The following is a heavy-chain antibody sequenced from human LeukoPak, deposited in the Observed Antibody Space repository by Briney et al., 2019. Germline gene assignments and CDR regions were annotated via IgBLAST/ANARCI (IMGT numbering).Heavy chain of an antibody. V-gene: IGHV3-23*01. D-gene: IGHD3-16*01. CDR3: ARDVGPHYVDY. J-gene: IGHJ4*02. Sequence: GGSLRLSCAASGFTFSSYAMNWVRQAPGKGLEWVSAISGSGGSTYYADSVKGRFTISRDNSKNTLYLQMNSLRADDTAVYYCARDVGPHYVDYWGQGTLVTVSS. CDR2: ISGSGGST. CDR1: GFTFSSYA.